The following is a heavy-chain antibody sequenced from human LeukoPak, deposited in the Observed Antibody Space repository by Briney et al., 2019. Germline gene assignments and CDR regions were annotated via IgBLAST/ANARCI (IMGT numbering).Heavy chain of an antibody. D-gene: IGHD3-10*01. Sequence: PSETLSLTCTVSGGSISTSNYYWGWIRQPPGKGLECYSPSLRSRVTTSLDTSRNQFSLKLNSATAADTAVYYCAKSNGYGLVDIWGQGTMVTVSS. CDR1: GGSISTSNYY. CDR3: AKSNGYGLVDI. J-gene: IGHJ3*02. V-gene: IGHV4-39*07.